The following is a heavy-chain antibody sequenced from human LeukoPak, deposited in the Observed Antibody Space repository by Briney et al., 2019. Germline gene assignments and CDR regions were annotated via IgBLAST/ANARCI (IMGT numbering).Heavy chain of an antibody. CDR2: IYYSGST. CDR1: GGSISSSTYY. D-gene: IGHD7-27*01. V-gene: IGHV4-39*01. J-gene: IGHJ4*02. CDR3: ARRDWGQYYFDY. Sequence: PSETLSLTCTVSGGSISSSTYYWGWFRHPPGKGLGWIGSIYYSGSTYYNPSLKSRVTISVDASKNQFSLKLSSVTAADTAVYYCARRDWGQYYFDYWGQGTLVTVSS.